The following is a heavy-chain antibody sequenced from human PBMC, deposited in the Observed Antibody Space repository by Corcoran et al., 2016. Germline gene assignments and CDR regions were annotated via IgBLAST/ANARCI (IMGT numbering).Heavy chain of an antibody. CDR3: AKSPAGPIVGATQYFQH. V-gene: IGHV3-30*18. CDR1: GFTFSSYG. J-gene: IGHJ1*01. D-gene: IGHD1-26*01. CDR2: ISYDGSNK. Sequence: QVQLVESGGGVVQPGRSLRLSCAASGFTFSSYGMHWVRQAPGKGLEWVAVISYDGSNKYYADSVKGRFTISRDNSKNTLYLQMNSLRAEDTAVYYCAKSPAGPIVGATQYFQHWGQGTLVTVSS.